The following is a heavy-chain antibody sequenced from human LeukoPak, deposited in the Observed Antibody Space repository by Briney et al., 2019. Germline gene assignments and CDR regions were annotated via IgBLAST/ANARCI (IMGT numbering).Heavy chain of an antibody. J-gene: IGHJ4*02. CDR1: GFTFTSYA. CDR3: ARGYCTNGVCYTFDY. CDR2: ISGSGGST. V-gene: IGHV3-23*01. Sequence: GGSLRLSCAASGFTFTSYAMSWVRQAPGKGLEWVSVISGSGGSTYYADSVKGRFTISRDNSKNTLYLQMNSLRAEDTAVYYCARGYCTNGVCYTFDYWGQGTLVTVSS. D-gene: IGHD2-8*01.